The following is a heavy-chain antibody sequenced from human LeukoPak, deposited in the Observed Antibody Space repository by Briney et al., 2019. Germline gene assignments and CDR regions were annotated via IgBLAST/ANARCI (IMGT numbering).Heavy chain of an antibody. J-gene: IGHJ5*02. CDR2: IYTSGST. CDR1: GGSISSYY. V-gene: IGHV4-4*07. Sequence: SETLSLTCTVSGGSISSYYWSWIRQPAGKGLGWIGRIYTSGSTNYNPSLKSRVTMSVDTSKNQFSLKLSSVTAADTAVYYCASGTTYNWFDPWGQGTLVTVSS. D-gene: IGHD4-17*01. CDR3: ASGTTYNWFDP.